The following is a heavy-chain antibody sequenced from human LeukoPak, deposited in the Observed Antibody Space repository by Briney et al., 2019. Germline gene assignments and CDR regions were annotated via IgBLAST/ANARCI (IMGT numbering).Heavy chain of an antibody. V-gene: IGHV3-15*01. Sequence: GGCLRLSCAASGFTFRNVWMSWVRQAPGKGLEWVGRIKSKTDGETTQYAAPVKGRFTISRDDSRNTLYLQMYSLTTGDKAVYYCSTVLNGDTDYWGRGALVTVSS. D-gene: IGHD5-24*01. CDR1: GFTFRNVW. CDR2: IKSKTDGETT. J-gene: IGHJ4*02. CDR3: STVLNGDTDY.